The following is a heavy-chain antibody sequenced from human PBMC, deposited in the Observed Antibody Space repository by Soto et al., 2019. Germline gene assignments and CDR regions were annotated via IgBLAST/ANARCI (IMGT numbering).Heavy chain of an antibody. CDR1: GGSISSSSYY. V-gene: IGHV4-39*01. CDR3: ARQHCTNGVCPVDY. D-gene: IGHD2-8*01. J-gene: IGHJ4*02. CDR2: IYYSGST. Sequence: SETLSLTCTVSGGSISSSSYYWGWIRQPPGKGLEWIGSIYYSGSTYYNPSLKSRVTISVDTSKNQFSLKLSSVTAADTAVYYCARQHCTNGVCPVDYWGQGTLVTVSS.